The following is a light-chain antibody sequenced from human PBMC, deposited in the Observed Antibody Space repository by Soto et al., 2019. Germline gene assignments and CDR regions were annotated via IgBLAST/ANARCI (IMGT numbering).Light chain of an antibody. Sequence: DIQMTQSPSSLSASVGDRVTITCRASQSISSFLNWYQQKSGKAPKLLIYDASNLETGVPSRFSGSGSGTDFTFTISSLQPEDIATYYCQQYDNLPPGFGGGTKVEIK. V-gene: IGKV1-33*01. J-gene: IGKJ4*02. CDR1: QSISSF. CDR2: DAS. CDR3: QQYDNLPPG.